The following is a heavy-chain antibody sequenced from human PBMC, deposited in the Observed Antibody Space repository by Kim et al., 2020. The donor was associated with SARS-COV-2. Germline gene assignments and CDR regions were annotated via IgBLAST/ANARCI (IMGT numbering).Heavy chain of an antibody. CDR3: ARSRALGLDWFDP. Sequence: DYAVSVKSRITINPDTSKNQFSLQLNSVTPEDTAVYYWARSRALGLDWFDPWGQGTLVTVSS. J-gene: IGHJ5*02. D-gene: IGHD1-26*01. V-gene: IGHV6-1*01.